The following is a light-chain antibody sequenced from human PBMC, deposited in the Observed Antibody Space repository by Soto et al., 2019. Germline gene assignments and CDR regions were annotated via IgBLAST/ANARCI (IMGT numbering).Light chain of an antibody. Sequence: DIQITQSPSTLSASVGDRVTITCRASQSISSWLAWYQQKAGKAPKLLIYDASSLESGVPSRFSGSGSGTEFTLTISSLQPDDFATYYCQQYNSYPWTFGQGTKVDIK. J-gene: IGKJ1*01. V-gene: IGKV1-5*01. CDR2: DAS. CDR1: QSISSW. CDR3: QQYNSYPWT.